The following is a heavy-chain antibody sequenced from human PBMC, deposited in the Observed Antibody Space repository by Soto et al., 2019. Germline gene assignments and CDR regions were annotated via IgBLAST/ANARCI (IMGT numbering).Heavy chain of an antibody. D-gene: IGHD3-22*01. V-gene: IGHV3-74*01. CDR1: GFTFSSYW. J-gene: IGHJ4*02. Sequence: DVQLVESGGGLVQPGGSLRLSCAASGFTFSSYWMHWVRQAPGKGLVWVSRIKTDGSTTSYADSVKGRFTISRDNAKNTLYLQMTGLRAEDTGVYYCARGYFESSASVGYCGQGTLVTVSS. CDR2: IKTDGSTT. CDR3: ARGYFESSASVGY.